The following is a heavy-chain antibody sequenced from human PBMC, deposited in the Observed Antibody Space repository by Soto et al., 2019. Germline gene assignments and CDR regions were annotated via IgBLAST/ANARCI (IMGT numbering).Heavy chain of an antibody. Sequence: GGSLRLSFAASGFTFTSYAMGWVRQAPGKGLEFVACIGCGGNTYFADSVKGRFTISRDNSKNTLYLQMNSLRDEDTAVYFCAKNLLAGAGPFHXWGQGTLVTVSX. CDR2: IGCGGNT. CDR1: GFTFTSYA. V-gene: IGHV3-23*01. D-gene: IGHD6-13*01. CDR3: AKNLLAGAGPFHX. J-gene: IGHJ4*02.